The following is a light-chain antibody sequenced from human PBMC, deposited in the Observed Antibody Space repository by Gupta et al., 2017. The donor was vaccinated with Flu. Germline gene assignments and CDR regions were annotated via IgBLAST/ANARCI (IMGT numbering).Light chain of an antibody. CDR2: GNS. CDR3: QSYDSSLSGWKV. J-gene: IGLJ2*01. CDR1: SSNIGAGYD. V-gene: IGLV1-40*01. Sequence: QSVLTQPPSVSGAPGQRVTISCPGSSSNIGAGYDVHWYQRLPGTAPKLLSYGNSKRPSGVPDRFSGSKSGTSASLAISGLQAEDEADYYCQSYDSSLSGWKVFGGGTKLTVL.